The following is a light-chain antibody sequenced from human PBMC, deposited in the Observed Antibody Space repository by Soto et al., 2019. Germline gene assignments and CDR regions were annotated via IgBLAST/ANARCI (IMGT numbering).Light chain of an antibody. CDR1: QSVSSN. J-gene: IGKJ5*01. CDR2: AAS. Sequence: ESVMTQSPATLSVSTGERVTLSCRASQSVSSNLAWYQQKPGQAPRLLIYAASTRATGIPARFSGSGSGTEFTLTVSSLQSEDFAVYYFQQYNNGPPITFGQGTRLEI. V-gene: IGKV3-15*01. CDR3: QQYNNGPPIT.